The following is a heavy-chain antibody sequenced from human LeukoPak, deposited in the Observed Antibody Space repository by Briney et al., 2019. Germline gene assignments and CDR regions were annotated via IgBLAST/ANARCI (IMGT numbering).Heavy chain of an antibody. CDR1: GGSISSYY. CDR3: ARAIGIAARPAFRVRILVY. J-gene: IGHJ4*02. CDR2: IYTSGST. D-gene: IGHD6-6*01. V-gene: IGHV4-4*07. Sequence: PSETLSLTCTVSGGSISSYYWRWIRQPAGKGLEWIGRIYTSGSTNYNPSLKSRVTMSVDTSKNQFSLKLSSVTAADTAVYYCARAIGIAARPAFRVRILVYWGQGTLVTVSS.